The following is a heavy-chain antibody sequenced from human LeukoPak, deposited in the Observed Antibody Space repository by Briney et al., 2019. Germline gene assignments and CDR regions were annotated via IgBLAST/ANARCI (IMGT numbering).Heavy chain of an antibody. V-gene: IGHV3-30*03. Sequence: PGGSLRLSCAASGFTFSSYGMHWVRQAPGKGLEWVAVISYDGSNKYYADSVKGRFTISRDNSKNTLYLQMNSLRAEDTAVYYCADSNYWYPVDYWGQGTLVTVSS. CDR2: ISYDGSNK. J-gene: IGHJ4*02. D-gene: IGHD4-11*01. CDR3: ADSNYWYPVDY. CDR1: GFTFSSYG.